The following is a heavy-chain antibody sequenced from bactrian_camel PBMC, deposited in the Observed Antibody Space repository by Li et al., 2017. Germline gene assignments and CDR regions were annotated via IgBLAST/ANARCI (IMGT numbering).Heavy chain of an antibody. CDR2: IRVDGTT. CDR1: GYSDSSNC. V-gene: IGHV3S53*01. CDR3: AVRGSAYGGRRDCMEESLIDY. D-gene: IGHD5*01. Sequence: VQLVESGGGSVQAGGSLRLSCAASGYSDSSNCLGWFRQAEGKLREGVAAIRVDGTTSRADSVKDRFTIYKDIPKNMVILEMDNLKPEYTARYYCAVRGSAYGGRRDCMEESLIDYWGQGTQVTVS. J-gene: IGHJ4*01.